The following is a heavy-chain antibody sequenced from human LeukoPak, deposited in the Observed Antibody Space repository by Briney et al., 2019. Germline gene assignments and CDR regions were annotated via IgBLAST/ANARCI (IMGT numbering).Heavy chain of an antibody. CDR1: GGSINSSSDY. D-gene: IGHD3-22*01. V-gene: IGHV4-39*07. CDR3: ARGDDSSGYYCFDY. CDR2: IYYRGST. J-gene: IGHJ4*02. Sequence: SETLSLTCTVSGGSINSSSDYWGWIRQPPGKGLEWIGTIYYRGSTHYNPSLKSRVTISVDTSKNQFSLKLSSVTAADTAVYYCARGDDSSGYYCFDYWGQGTLVTVSS.